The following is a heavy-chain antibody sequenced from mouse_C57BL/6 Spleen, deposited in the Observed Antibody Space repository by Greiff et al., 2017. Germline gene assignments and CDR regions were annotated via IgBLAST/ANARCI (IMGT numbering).Heavy chain of an antibody. J-gene: IGHJ2*01. V-gene: IGHV1-54*01. D-gene: IGHD1-1*01. Sequence: QVQLQQSGAELVRPGTSVKVSCKASGYAFTNYLIEWVKQRPGQGLEWIGVINPGSGGTNYNEKFKGKATLTADKSSSTAYMQLSSLTSEDSAVYFCAREGDLLLDYWGQGTTLTVSS. CDR2: INPGSGGT. CDR1: GYAFTNYL. CDR3: AREGDLLLDY.